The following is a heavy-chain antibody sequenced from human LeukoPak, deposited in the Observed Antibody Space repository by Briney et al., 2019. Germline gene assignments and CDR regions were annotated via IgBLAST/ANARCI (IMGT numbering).Heavy chain of an antibody. Sequence: GGSLRLSCAASGFTVSSNYMSWVRQAPGKGLEWVSVIYSGGTTSYADSVKGRFTISRDNSKNTMSVQMDDLRAEDTAVYYWTRYNNDHFGYWGQGTLVTVSS. V-gene: IGHV3-66*01. CDR2: IYSGGTT. CDR3: TRYNNDHFGY. J-gene: IGHJ4*02. CDR1: GFTVSSNY. D-gene: IGHD1-14*01.